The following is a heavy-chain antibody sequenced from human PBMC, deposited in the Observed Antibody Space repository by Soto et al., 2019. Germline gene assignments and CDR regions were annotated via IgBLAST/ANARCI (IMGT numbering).Heavy chain of an antibody. CDR3: ARDLAAGDH. J-gene: IGHJ4*02. CDR1: GYTFTRYY. CDR2: INPASGST. V-gene: IGHV1-46*01. D-gene: IGHD6-13*01. Sequence: QVQLVQSGAEVQKPGASVKVSCRTSGYTFTRYYIHWVRQAPGQGLEWLGIINPASGSTNYAQDFQGRATLTMDTSTTTVYRELSGLRAEDTAIFYCARDLAAGDHWGQGTLVTVSS.